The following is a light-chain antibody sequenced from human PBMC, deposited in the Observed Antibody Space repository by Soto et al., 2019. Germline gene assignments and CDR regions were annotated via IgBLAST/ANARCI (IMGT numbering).Light chain of an antibody. V-gene: IGKV3-20*01. CDR1: QSFSSSY. Sequence: EIVLTQSPGTLSLSPGERATLSCRASQSFSSSYLAWYQQKPGQAPRLLTYGASSRATGIPDRFSGSGSGTDFTLTISRLEPEDFAVYYCQQYGSSPRTFGQGTKVDIK. CDR2: GAS. CDR3: QQYGSSPRT. J-gene: IGKJ1*01.